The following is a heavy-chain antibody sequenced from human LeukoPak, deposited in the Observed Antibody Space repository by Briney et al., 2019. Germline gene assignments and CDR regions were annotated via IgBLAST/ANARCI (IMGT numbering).Heavy chain of an antibody. D-gene: IGHD5-18*01. Sequence: PWETLSLTCTVSGGSISSYYWSWIRQPPGKGLEWIGYIYYSGSTNYNPSLKSRVTISVDTSKNQFSLKLSSVTAADTAVYYCARRDDSYGYRWYFDLWGRGTLVTVSS. CDR3: ARRDDSYGYRWYFDL. J-gene: IGHJ2*01. CDR2: IYYSGST. V-gene: IGHV4-59*08. CDR1: GGSISSYY.